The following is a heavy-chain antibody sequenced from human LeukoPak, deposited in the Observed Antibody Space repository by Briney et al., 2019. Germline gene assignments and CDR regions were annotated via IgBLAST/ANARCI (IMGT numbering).Heavy chain of an antibody. Sequence: GGSLRLSCVVSGFTFNRCWMNWVRQAPGKGLEWVAIISYDGSNKYYADSVKGRFTISRDNSKNTLHLQMNSLRTEDTAVYYCARGPCSSISCYGGYYFDYWGQGTLVTVSS. V-gene: IGHV3-30-3*01. J-gene: IGHJ4*02. CDR3: ARGPCSSISCYGGYYFDY. D-gene: IGHD2-2*01. CDR2: ISYDGSNK. CDR1: GFTFNRCW.